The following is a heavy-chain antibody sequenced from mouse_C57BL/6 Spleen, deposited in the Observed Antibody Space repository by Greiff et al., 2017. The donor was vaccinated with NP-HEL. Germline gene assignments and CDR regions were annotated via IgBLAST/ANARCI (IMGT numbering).Heavy chain of an antibody. CDR3: ARRRNGSSFFDY. V-gene: IGHV1-81*01. D-gene: IGHD1-1*01. CDR1: GYTFTSYG. CDR2: IYPRSGNT. Sequence: VKLQESGAELARPGASVKLSCKASGYTFTSYGISWVKQRTGQGLEWIGEIYPRSGNTYYNEKFKGKATLTADKSSSTAYMELRSLTSEDSAVYFCARRRNGSSFFDYWGQGTTLTVSS. J-gene: IGHJ2*01.